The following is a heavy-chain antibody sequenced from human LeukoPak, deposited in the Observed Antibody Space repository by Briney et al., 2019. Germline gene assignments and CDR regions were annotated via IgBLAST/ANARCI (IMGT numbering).Heavy chain of an antibody. CDR2: INPNSGGT. J-gene: IGHJ4*02. CDR3: ARDGALDRYDFWSGSDSRYFDY. CDR1: GYTFTGYY. Sequence: GASVKVSCKAPGYTFTGYYMHWVRQAPGQGLEWMGRINPNSGGTNYAQKFQGRVTMTRDTSISTAYMELSRLRSDDTAVYYCARDGALDRYDFWSGSDSRYFDYWGQGTLVTVSS. V-gene: IGHV1-2*06. D-gene: IGHD3-3*01.